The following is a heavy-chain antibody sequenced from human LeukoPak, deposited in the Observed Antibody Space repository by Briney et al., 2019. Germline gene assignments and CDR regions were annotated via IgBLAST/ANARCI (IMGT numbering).Heavy chain of an antibody. CDR1: GGSFSGYY. Sequence: SETLSLTCAVYGGSFSGYYWSWIRQPPGKGLEWIGEINHSGSTNYNPSLKSRVTISVGTSKNQFSLKLSSVTAADTAVYYCARPTRYYYGSGSKPRAFDIWGQGTMVTVSS. D-gene: IGHD3-10*01. V-gene: IGHV4-34*01. J-gene: IGHJ3*02. CDR3: ARPTRYYYGSGSKPRAFDI. CDR2: INHSGST.